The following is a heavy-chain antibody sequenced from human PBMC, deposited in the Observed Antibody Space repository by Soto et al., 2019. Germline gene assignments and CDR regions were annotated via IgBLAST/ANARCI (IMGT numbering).Heavy chain of an antibody. Sequence: SVKVSCKASGGTFSSYAISWVRQAPGQGLEWMGGIIPIFGTANYAQKFQGRVTITADESTSTAYMELSSLRSEDTAVYYCARVGYSSSWSTGGFYYYYGMDVWGQGTTVTASS. CDR2: IIPIFGTA. J-gene: IGHJ6*02. CDR3: ARVGYSSSWSTGGFYYYYGMDV. V-gene: IGHV1-69*13. D-gene: IGHD6-13*01. CDR1: GGTFSSYA.